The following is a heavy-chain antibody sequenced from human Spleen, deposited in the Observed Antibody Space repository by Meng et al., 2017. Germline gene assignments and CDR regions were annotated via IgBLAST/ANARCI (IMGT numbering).Heavy chain of an antibody. Sequence: GLLVQAGAGVKWPGASENFSCNPSGYPFTAFHMHWVRQAPGQGLEWMGHIIPNSGDTLYAPKFQGRVSMTADTSIGTAYVELSGLRSDDTAIYYCVRDENISLGKLFGDYWGQGTLVTVSS. J-gene: IGHJ4*02. CDR1: GYPFTAFH. D-gene: IGHD2-21*01. CDR2: IIPNSGDT. V-gene: IGHV1-2*06. CDR3: VRDENISLGKLFGDY.